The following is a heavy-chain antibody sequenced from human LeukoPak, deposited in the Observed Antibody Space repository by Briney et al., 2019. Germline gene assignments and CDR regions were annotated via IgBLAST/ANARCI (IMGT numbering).Heavy chain of an antibody. D-gene: IGHD4-17*01. Sequence: GGSLRLSCAASGFTFSSYSMNWVRQAPGKGLEWVSYISSSSSTIYYTDSVKGRFTISRDDAKNSLYLQMNSLRDEDTAVYYCARPTYGDYGMDVWGQGTTVTVSS. V-gene: IGHV3-48*02. J-gene: IGHJ6*02. CDR2: ISSSSSTI. CDR1: GFTFSSYS. CDR3: ARPTYGDYGMDV.